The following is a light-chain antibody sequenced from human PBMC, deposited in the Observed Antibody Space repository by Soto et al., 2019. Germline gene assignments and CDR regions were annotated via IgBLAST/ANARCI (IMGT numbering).Light chain of an antibody. V-gene: IGLV2-14*01. Sequence: HSALTQPASVSGSPGQSITISCTGTSSDVGDYNYVSWYQQHPGKAPKLIIDGVSNRPSGISNRFSGSKSGNTASLTVSGLKAEDEADYSCRSDTATNTLVFGGGTKLTVL. CDR3: RSDTATNTLV. CDR1: SSDVGDYNY. CDR2: GVS. J-gene: IGLJ2*01.